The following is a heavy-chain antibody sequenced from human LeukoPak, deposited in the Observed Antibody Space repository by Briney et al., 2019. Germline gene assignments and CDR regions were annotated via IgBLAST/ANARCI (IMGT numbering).Heavy chain of an antibody. J-gene: IGHJ4*02. CDR2: INHSGST. CDR1: GGSFSGYY. Sequence: SETLSLTCAVYGGSFSGYYWSWIRQPPGKGLEWIGEINHSGSTNYNPSLKSRITISVDTSKNQFSLKLSSVTAADTAVYYCASSRIAVAGVDYWGQGTLVTVSS. D-gene: IGHD6-19*01. V-gene: IGHV4-34*01. CDR3: ASSRIAVAGVDY.